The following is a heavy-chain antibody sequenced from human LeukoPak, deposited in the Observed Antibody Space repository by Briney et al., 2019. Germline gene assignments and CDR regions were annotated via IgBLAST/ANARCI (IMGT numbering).Heavy chain of an antibody. CDR1: GFTISWFG. J-gene: IGHJ4*02. CDR3: AKDRNRQYFDWFDY. Sequence: GGSLRLSCAASGFTISWFGMHWVRQAPGKGLEWVAAISHTRHHKSYADSVRGRFTISRDNSNNTLYLQMNSLRPEDTAVYYCAKDRNRQYFDWFDYWGQGTLVTVSS. V-gene: IGHV3-30*19. CDR2: ISHTRHHK. D-gene: IGHD3-9*01.